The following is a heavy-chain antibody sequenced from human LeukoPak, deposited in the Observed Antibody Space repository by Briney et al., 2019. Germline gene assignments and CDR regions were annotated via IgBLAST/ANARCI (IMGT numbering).Heavy chain of an antibody. J-gene: IGHJ6*02. Sequence: SETLSLTCTVSGGSISTYYWSWVRLPAGKGLEWIGRIYRSGITNYHPSFKSRVSMSVDTSKNQFSLKLSSVTAADTAVYYCARDPDTRGDYGMDVWGQGTTVSVSS. V-gene: IGHV4-4*07. CDR3: ARDPDTRGDYGMDV. CDR1: GGSISTYY. CDR2: IYRSGIT.